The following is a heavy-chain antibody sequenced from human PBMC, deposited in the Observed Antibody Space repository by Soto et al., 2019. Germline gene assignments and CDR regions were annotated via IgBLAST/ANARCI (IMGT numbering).Heavy chain of an antibody. CDR3: ARECCSYGMDV. Sequence: ASVKVSCKASGYTFTSYGMHWVRQAPGQRLEWMGWINAGNGDTKYSQRFQGRVTITRDTSASTAYMELSSLRSEDTAVYYCARECCSYGMDVWGQGTTVTVSS. V-gene: IGHV1-3*01. D-gene: IGHD2-21*01. CDR1: GYTFTSYG. J-gene: IGHJ6*02. CDR2: INAGNGDT.